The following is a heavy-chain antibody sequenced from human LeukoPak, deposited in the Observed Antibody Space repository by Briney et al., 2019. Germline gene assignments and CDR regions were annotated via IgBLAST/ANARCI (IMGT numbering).Heavy chain of an antibody. CDR1: GFTFSSYS. V-gene: IGHV3-48*04. CDR2: ISTSSSTI. CDR3: ARDLGYSSGWPFDY. J-gene: IGHJ4*02. Sequence: PGGSLRLSCAASGFTFSSYSMNWVRQAPGKGLEWVSYISTSSSTIYYEDSVKGRFTISRDNAKNSLYLQMNSLRAEDTAVYYCARDLGYSSGWPFDYWGQGTRVTVSS. D-gene: IGHD6-19*01.